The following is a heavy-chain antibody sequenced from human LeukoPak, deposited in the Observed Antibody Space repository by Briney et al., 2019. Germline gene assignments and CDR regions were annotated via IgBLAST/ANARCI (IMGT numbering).Heavy chain of an antibody. V-gene: IGHV4-61*08. Sequence: PSETLSLTCTVSGASVSSDGYYWSWIRQPPGKGLESIGYIFYSGSTNYNPSLKSRVTISVDTSKNQFSLKLSSVTAADTAVYYCASSETYELSAAYWGQGTLVTVSS. CDR2: IFYSGST. CDR1: GASVSSDGYY. CDR3: ASSETYELSAAY. J-gene: IGHJ4*02. D-gene: IGHD2/OR15-2a*01.